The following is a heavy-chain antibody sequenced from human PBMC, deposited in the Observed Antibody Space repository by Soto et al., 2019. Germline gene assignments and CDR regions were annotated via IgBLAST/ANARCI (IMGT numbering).Heavy chain of an antibody. V-gene: IGHV4-39*01. Sequence: SETLSLTCTVSGGSISSSSYYWGWIRQPPGKGLEWIGSIYYSGSTYYNPSLKSRVTISVDTSKNQFSLKLSSVTAADTAVYYCARIGGYSYGYRVDYWGQGTLVTVSS. D-gene: IGHD5-18*01. CDR1: GGSISSSSYY. J-gene: IGHJ4*02. CDR2: IYYSGST. CDR3: ARIGGYSYGYRVDY.